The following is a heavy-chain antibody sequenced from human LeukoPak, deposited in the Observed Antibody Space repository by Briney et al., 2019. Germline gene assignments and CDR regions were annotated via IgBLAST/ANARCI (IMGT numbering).Heavy chain of an antibody. Sequence: ASVKVSCKASGYTFTGYYMHWVRQAPGQGLEWMGWINPNSGGTNYAQKFQGRVTMTRDTSISTAYMELSRLRSDDTAVYYCARESEWGYSHPRFDYWGQGTLVTVSS. CDR1: GYTFTGYY. V-gene: IGHV1-2*02. CDR2: INPNSGGT. J-gene: IGHJ4*02. CDR3: ARESEWGYSHPRFDY. D-gene: IGHD5-18*01.